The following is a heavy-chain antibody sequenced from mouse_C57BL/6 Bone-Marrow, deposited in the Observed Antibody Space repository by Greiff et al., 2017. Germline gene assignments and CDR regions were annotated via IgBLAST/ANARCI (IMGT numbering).Heavy chain of an antibody. CDR2: INPNNGGT. CDR3: ARDTTVASDY. D-gene: IGHD1-1*01. Sequence: EVQLQQSGPELVKPGASVKISCKASGYTFTDYYMNWVKQSHGKSLEWIGDINPNNGGTSYNQKFKGKATLTVDKSSSTAYMELRSLTSEDSAVYYCARDTTVASDYWGQGTTLTVSS. J-gene: IGHJ2*01. V-gene: IGHV1-26*01. CDR1: GYTFTDYY.